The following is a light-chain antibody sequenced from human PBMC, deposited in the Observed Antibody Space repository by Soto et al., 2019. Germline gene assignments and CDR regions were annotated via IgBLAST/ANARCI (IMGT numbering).Light chain of an antibody. J-gene: IGKJ4*01. Sequence: DVQMTQSPSSLSASVGDRVTITCRASQSISSYLNWYQQKPGKAPKLLIYAASSLQSGVPSRFSGSGSGTDFTLTISILHPEDFGTYDCQQSYSTPPTLGGGTKVNTK. CDR1: QSISSY. V-gene: IGKV1-39*01. CDR3: QQSYSTPPT. CDR2: AAS.